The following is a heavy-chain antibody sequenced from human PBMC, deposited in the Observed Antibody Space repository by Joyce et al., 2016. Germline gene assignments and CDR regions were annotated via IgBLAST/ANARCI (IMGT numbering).Heavy chain of an antibody. CDR3: VKGVHDFGDD. V-gene: IGHV3-33*06. CDR2: IWYDGNNK. CDR1: GFAFGTYG. D-gene: IGHD4-17*01. Sequence: QVQLVESGGGVVQPGRSLRLSCAASGFAFGTYGMHWVSQAPGKGLEWVAVIWYDGNNKYYADSVKGRFTISRDNSKDTLFLQMNNLRAEDTAVYYCVKGVHDFGDDWGQGTLVTVSS. J-gene: IGHJ4*02.